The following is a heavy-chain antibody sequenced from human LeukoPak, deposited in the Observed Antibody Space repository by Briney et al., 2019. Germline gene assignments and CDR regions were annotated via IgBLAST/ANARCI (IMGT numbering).Heavy chain of an antibody. Sequence: GGSLRLSCAASGFTFSSYAMSWVRQAPGKGLEWVSAISGSGGSTYYADSVKGRFTISRDNSKNTLYLQMNSLRAEDTAVYYCAKDSEGSWYPYYFDYWGQGTLVTVSS. CDR2: ISGSGGST. CDR1: GFTFSSYA. D-gene: IGHD6-13*01. J-gene: IGHJ4*02. CDR3: AKDSEGSWYPYYFDY. V-gene: IGHV3-23*01.